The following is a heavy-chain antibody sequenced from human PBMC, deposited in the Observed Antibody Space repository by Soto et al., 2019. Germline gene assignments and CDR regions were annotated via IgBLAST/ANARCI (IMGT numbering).Heavy chain of an antibody. CDR1: GSSLSTSGVG. V-gene: IGHV2-5*01. D-gene: IGHD3-22*01. Sequence: GSGPTLVNPTQTLTLTCTFSGSSLSTSGVGVGWIRQPPGKALEWLALIYWNDDNRYSPSLKIRLTITKDTSKNQRVLTMTDMDPVDTVTYCCAHRSSGYFGYWGQGTLVTVSS. CDR2: IYWNDDN. J-gene: IGHJ4*02. CDR3: AHRSSGYFGY.